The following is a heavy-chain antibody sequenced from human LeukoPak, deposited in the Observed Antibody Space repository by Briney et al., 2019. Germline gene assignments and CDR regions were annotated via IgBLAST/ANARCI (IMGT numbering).Heavy chain of an antibody. CDR1: GGTFSSYA. V-gene: IGHV1-69*13. CDR3: ATVAPTPRDFDY. J-gene: IGHJ4*02. CDR2: IIPIFGTA. Sequence: SVRVSCKASGGTFSSYAISWVRQAPGQGLEWMGGIIPIFGTANYAQKFQGRVTITADESTSTAYMELSSLRSEDTAVYYCATVAPTPRDFDYWGQGTLVTVSS. D-gene: IGHD5-12*01.